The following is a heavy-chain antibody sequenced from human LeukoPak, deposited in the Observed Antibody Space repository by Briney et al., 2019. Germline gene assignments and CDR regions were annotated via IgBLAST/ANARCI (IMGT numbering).Heavy chain of an antibody. J-gene: IGHJ3*02. D-gene: IGHD6-19*01. CDR1: GGSFSGYY. V-gene: IGHV4-34*01. CDR2: INHSGST. Sequence: SETLSLTCAVYGGSFSGYYWSWIRQPPGKGLEWIGEINHSGSTNYNPSLKSRVTISVDTSKNQFSLKLSSVTAADTAVYYCGSSVYSSGGDAFDTWGQGTMVTVSS. CDR3: GSSVYSSGGDAFDT.